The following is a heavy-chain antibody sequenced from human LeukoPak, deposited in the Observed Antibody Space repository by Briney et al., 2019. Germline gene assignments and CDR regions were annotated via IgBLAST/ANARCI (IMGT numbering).Heavy chain of an antibody. Sequence: GGSLRLSCAASGFTFSSYSMNWVRQAPGKGLEWVSSISSSSSYTYYADSVKGRFTISRDNAKNSLYLQMNSLRAEDTAVYYCARSELADYWGQGTLVTVSS. D-gene: IGHD6-13*01. V-gene: IGHV3-21*01. CDR3: ARSELADY. J-gene: IGHJ4*02. CDR1: GFTFSSYS. CDR2: ISSSSSYT.